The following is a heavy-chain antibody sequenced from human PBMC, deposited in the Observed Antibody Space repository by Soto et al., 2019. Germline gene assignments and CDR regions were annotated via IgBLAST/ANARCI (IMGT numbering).Heavy chain of an antibody. CDR1: GFTFTAFG. V-gene: IGHV3-30*03. J-gene: IGHJ4*02. CDR3: ASRSPALDY. CDR2: LSNDGSKT. Sequence: HPGGSLRLSCAASGFTFTAFGMHWVRQAPGKGLEWVAVLSNDGSKTYYADSVKGRFTISRDNSKNTLFLQMNSLRTEDTAVYYCASRSPALDYWGQGTLVTVSS. D-gene: IGHD3-16*01.